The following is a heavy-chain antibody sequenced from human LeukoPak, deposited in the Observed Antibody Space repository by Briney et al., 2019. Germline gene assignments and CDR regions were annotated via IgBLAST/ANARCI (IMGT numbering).Heavy chain of an antibody. Sequence: GGSLRLSCAASGFTFSNYDMHWVRQATGKGLEWVSGIGTAGDTYYPGSVKGRFTISRENAKNSLYLQMNSLRAGDTAVYYCARDRGRYHMDVWGKGTTVTVSS. CDR1: GFTFSNYD. D-gene: IGHD3-16*02. V-gene: IGHV3-13*01. J-gene: IGHJ6*03. CDR2: IGTAGDT. CDR3: ARDRGRYHMDV.